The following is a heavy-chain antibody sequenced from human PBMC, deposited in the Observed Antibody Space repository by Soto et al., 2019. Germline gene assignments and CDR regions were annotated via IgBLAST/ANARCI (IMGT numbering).Heavy chain of an antibody. CDR2: IFSNDEK. V-gene: IGHV2-26*01. CDR1: GISLSNARMG. Sequence: QVTLKESGPVLVKPTETLTLTCTVSGISLSNARMGVSWIRQPPGKALEWLTHIFSNDEKSYSTSLKSRLTISKDTSKSQVVLTMTNMDPVDTPTYYCARINDDYGDSSAFDFWGQLTLVTVSS. J-gene: IGHJ3*01. CDR3: ARINDDYGDSSAFDF. D-gene: IGHD4-17*01.